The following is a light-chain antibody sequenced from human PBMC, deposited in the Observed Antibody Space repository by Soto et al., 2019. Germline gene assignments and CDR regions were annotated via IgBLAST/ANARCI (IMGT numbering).Light chain of an antibody. V-gene: IGLV1-40*01. Sequence: QSVLTQPPSVSGAPGQRVTISCTGSSSNIGAGYDVHWYQQLPGTAPQLLVHGNTDRPSGVPDRFSGYKSGPSASLAITGLQAEDEADYYCQSYDSSLSGWLFGGGTKLTVL. CDR1: SSNIGAGYD. J-gene: IGLJ2*01. CDR2: GNT. CDR3: QSYDSSLSGWL.